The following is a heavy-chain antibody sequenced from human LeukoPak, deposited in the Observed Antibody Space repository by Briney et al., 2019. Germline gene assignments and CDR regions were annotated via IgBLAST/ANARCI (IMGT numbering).Heavy chain of an antibody. CDR1: GYTFTSYY. V-gene: IGHV1-46*01. J-gene: IGHJ4*02. D-gene: IGHD2-2*01. CDR2: INPSGGST. Sequence: ASVKVSCKASGYTFTSYYMHWVRQAPGQGLEWMGIINPSGGSTSYAQKFQGRVTMTTDTSTSTAYMELRSLRSDDTAVYYCATGGDCSSTSCYVTVYWGQGTLVTVSS. CDR3: ATGGDCSSTSCYVTVY.